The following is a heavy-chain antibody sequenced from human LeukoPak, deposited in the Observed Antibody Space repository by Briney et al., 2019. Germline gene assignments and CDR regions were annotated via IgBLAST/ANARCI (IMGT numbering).Heavy chain of an antibody. Sequence: GGSLRLSCAASGFTFSSYAMSWVRQAPGKGLEWVSAISGSGGSTYYADSVKGRFTISRDNAKNSLYLQMNSLRAEDTAVYYCARAAITIFALGDIWGQGTMVTVSS. V-gene: IGHV3-23*01. D-gene: IGHD3-9*01. CDR1: GFTFSSYA. J-gene: IGHJ3*02. CDR2: ISGSGGST. CDR3: ARAAITIFALGDI.